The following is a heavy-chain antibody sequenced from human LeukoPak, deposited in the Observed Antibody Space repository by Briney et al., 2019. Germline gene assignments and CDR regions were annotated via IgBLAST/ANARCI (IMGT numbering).Heavy chain of an antibody. CDR3: ATEPSGYNYGQRWFDP. J-gene: IGHJ5*02. V-gene: IGHV1-69*04. CDR1: GGTFNNYT. CDR2: IIPTLGIV. D-gene: IGHD5-18*01. Sequence: SVKVSCKASGGTFNNYTINWVQQAPGQGLEWMGRIIPTLGIVNFAQKFQGRVTITADKSTSTAYMELSSLRSEDTAVYYCATEPSGYNYGQRWFDPWGQGTLVTVSS.